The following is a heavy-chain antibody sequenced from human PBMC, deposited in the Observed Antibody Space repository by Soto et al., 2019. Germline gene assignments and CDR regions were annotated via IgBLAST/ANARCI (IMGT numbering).Heavy chain of an antibody. V-gene: IGHV3-30-3*01. CDR3: ARDLSSNWFDP. J-gene: IGHJ5*02. Sequence: GGSLRLSCTASGFTFSGYAMHWVRQAPGQGLEWVAFISYDGSNKFYADSVKGRFTISRDNSKNTLFLQMNSLRAEDTAVYYCARDLSSNWFDPWGQGNMVTVSS. CDR1: GFTFSGYA. CDR2: ISYDGSNK.